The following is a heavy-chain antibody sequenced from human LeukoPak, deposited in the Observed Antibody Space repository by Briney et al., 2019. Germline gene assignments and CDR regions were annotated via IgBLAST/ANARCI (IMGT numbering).Heavy chain of an antibody. CDR2: IYYSGST. D-gene: IGHD3-22*01. CDR1: GGSISSGGYY. J-gene: IGHJ4*02. CDR3: ARGETASGYYYVY. Sequence: SETLSLTCTVSGGSISSGGYYWSWIRQHPGKGLEWIGYIYYSGSTYYNPSLKSRVTISVDTSKSQFSLKLSSVTAADTAVYYCARGETASGYYYVYWGQGTLVTVSS. V-gene: IGHV4-31*03.